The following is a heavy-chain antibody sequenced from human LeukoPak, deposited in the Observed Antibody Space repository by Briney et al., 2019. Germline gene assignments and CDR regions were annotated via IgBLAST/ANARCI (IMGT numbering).Heavy chain of an antibody. CDR3: VVPAAIGFDY. D-gene: IGHD2-2*02. Sequence: PGGSLRLSCAASGFTFSSYGMHWVRQAPGKGLEWVTFIQYDGNNKYYADSVKGRFTISRDNSKNTLYLQMNSLRAEDTAVYYCVVPAAIGFDYWGQGTLVTVSS. CDR2: IQYDGNNK. V-gene: IGHV3-30*02. J-gene: IGHJ4*02. CDR1: GFTFSSYG.